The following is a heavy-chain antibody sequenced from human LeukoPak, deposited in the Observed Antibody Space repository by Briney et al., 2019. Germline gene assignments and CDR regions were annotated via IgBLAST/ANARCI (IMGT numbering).Heavy chain of an antibody. Sequence: GGSLRLSCAASGFAFSSYAMSWVRQAPGKGLEWVSTISVSGASTYYADSVKGRFTISRDNSKNTLYLQMNSLRAEDTAVYYCASGAGTIFASYYYYMDVWGKGTTVTVSS. CDR2: ISVSGAST. J-gene: IGHJ6*03. CDR3: ASGAGTIFASYYYYMDV. D-gene: IGHD3-3*01. CDR1: GFAFSSYA. V-gene: IGHV3-23*01.